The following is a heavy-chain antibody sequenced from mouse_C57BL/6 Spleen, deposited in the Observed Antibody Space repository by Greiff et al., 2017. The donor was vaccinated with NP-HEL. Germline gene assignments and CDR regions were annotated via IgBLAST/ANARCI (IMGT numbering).Heavy chain of an antibody. CDR2: ISDGGSYT. J-gene: IGHJ3*01. CDR3: ARDGSNYPFAD. V-gene: IGHV5-4*01. CDR1: GFTFSSYA. Sequence: EVHLVESGGGLVKPGGSLKLSCAASGFTFSSYAMSWVRQTPEKRLEWVATISDGGSYTYYPDNVKGRFTISRDNAKNNLYLQMSHLKSEDTAMYYCARDGSNYPFADWGQGTLVTVSA. D-gene: IGHD2-5*01.